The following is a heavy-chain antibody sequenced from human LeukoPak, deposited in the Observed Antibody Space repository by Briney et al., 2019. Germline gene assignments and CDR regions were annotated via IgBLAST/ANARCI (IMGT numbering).Heavy chain of an antibody. Sequence: ASVKVSCTASGYTFTSYDINWVRQATGQGLEWMGWMNPNSGNTGYAQKFQGRVTMTRNTSISTAYMELSSLRSDDTAVYYCARREGSGSYYRSEYWGQGTLVTVSS. J-gene: IGHJ4*02. CDR3: ARREGSGSYYRSEY. D-gene: IGHD3-10*01. CDR1: GYTFTSYD. CDR2: MNPNSGNT. V-gene: IGHV1-8*01.